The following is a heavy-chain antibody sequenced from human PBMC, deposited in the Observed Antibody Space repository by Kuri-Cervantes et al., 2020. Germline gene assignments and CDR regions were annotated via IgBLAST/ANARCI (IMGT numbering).Heavy chain of an antibody. Sequence: GESLKISCTASGFTFGDYAMSWFRQAPGKGLEWVGFIRSKAYGGTTEYAASVKGRFTISRDDSKSIAYLQMNSLKTEDTAVYYCTRVRAHCSSTSCYVSSGYYYYYMDVWGKGTTVTVSS. CDR2: IRSKAYGGTT. CDR3: TRVRAHCSSTSCYVSSGYYYYYMDV. D-gene: IGHD2-2*01. CDR1: GFTFGDYA. J-gene: IGHJ6*03. V-gene: IGHV3-49*03.